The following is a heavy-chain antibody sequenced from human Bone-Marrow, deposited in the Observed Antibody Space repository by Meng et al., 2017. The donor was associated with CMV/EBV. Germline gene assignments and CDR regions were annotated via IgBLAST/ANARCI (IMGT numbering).Heavy chain of an antibody. Sequence: LRLSCTVSGGSISSGDYYWSWIRQPPGKGLEWIGYIYYSGSTYYNPSLKSRVTISVDTSKNQFSLKLSSVTAADTAVYYCARGAVPKGMDVWGQGTTVTVSS. D-gene: IGHD6-19*01. J-gene: IGHJ6*02. CDR2: IYYSGST. V-gene: IGHV4-30-4*08. CDR1: GGSISSGDYY. CDR3: ARGAVPKGMDV.